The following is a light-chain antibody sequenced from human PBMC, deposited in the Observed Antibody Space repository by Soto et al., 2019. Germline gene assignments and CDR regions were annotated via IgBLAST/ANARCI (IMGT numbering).Light chain of an antibody. V-gene: IGKV1-9*01. CDR3: QQLNSYPPMYT. Sequence: DIQLTQSPSFLSASVGDRVTITCRASQGISSYLAWYQQKPETAPKRLIYAASTLQSGVPSRFSGSGSGTEFTLTLSSLQPEDFATSYCQQLNSYPPMYTFGQGTKLEIK. CDR1: QGISSY. CDR2: AAS. J-gene: IGKJ2*01.